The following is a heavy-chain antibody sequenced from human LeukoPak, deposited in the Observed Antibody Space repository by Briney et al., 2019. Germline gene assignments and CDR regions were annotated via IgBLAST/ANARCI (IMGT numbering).Heavy chain of an antibody. V-gene: IGHV3-23*01. J-gene: IGHJ4*02. CDR2: ISGSGGST. CDR3: AKDLRYCSGGSCYALFDY. D-gene: IGHD2-15*01. CDR1: GFTFSSYA. Sequence: GGSLRLSCAASGFTFSSYAMSWVRQAPGKGRKWVSAISGSGGSTYYADSVKGRFTISRDNSKNTLYLQMNSLRAEDTAVYYCAKDLRYCSGGSCYALFDYWGQGTLVTVSS.